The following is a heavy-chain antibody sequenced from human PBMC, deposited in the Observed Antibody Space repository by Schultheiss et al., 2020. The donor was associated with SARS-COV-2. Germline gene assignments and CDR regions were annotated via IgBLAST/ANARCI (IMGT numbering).Heavy chain of an antibody. D-gene: IGHD6-19*01. Sequence: SETLSLTCTVSGGSISSYYWSWIRQPPGKGLEWIGYIYHSGSTYYNPSLKSRVTISVDRSKNQFSLKLSSVTAADTAVYYCASSFSSGWINWFDPWGQGTLVTVSS. CDR3: ASSFSSGWINWFDP. CDR2: IYHSGST. J-gene: IGHJ5*02. V-gene: IGHV4-59*12. CDR1: GGSISSYY.